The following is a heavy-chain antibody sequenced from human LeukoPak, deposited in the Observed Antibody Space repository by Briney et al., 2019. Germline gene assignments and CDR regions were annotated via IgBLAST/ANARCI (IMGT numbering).Heavy chain of an antibody. CDR1: GFTFSSYE. V-gene: IGHV3-48*03. CDR3: AREGVDIVLIFG. CDR2: IRSSGNTI. D-gene: IGHD2-8*01. J-gene: IGHJ4*02. Sequence: GGSLRLSCAASGFTFSSYEMNWVRQAPGKGRECGAYIRSSGNTIYYADSVKGRFTISRDNAKNSLYLQMNSLRAEDTAVYYCAREGVDIVLIFGWGQGTLVTVSS.